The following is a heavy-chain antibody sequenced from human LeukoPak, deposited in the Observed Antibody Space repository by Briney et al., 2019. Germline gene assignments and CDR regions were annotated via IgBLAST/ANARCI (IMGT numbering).Heavy chain of an antibody. J-gene: IGHJ4*02. CDR1: GVSFSGYY. CDR3: ARGRWLRSSLDY. V-gene: IGHV4-34*01. D-gene: IGHD6-6*01. Sequence: SETLTLTCAVYGVSFSGYYWSWIRQPPGKEQESIGEINHSGSTNYNPSLKSRVTISVDTSKNQFSLKLSSVTAADTAVYYCARGRWLRSSLDYWGQGTLVTVSS. CDR2: INHSGST.